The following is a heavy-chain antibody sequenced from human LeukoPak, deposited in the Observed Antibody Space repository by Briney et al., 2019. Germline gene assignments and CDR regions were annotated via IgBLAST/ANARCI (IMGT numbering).Heavy chain of an antibody. J-gene: IGHJ4*02. Sequence: PSETLSLTCTVSGASISSLYWSWIRQPPGRGLEWIGFISNSGSPTYNPSLNSRVTISLDTSKNRFSLKVNYVTAADTAVYYCASESRQLGNWGQGTLVTVSS. CDR3: ASESRQLGN. CDR2: ISNSGSP. D-gene: IGHD1-1*01. V-gene: IGHV4-59*01. CDR1: GASISSLY.